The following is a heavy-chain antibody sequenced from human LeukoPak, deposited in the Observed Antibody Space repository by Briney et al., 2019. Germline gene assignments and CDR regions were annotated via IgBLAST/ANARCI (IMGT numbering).Heavy chain of an antibody. CDR1: GFTFDDYA. D-gene: IGHD2-2*02. CDR3: AKSRAVVPAAIPVCFDY. CDR2: ISWNSGST. Sequence: GRSLRLSCAASGFTFDDYAMHWVRQAPGKGLEWVSGISWNSGSTGYADSVKGRFTISRDNAKNSLYLQMNSLRAEDTALYYCAKSRAVVPAAIPVCFDYWGQGTLVTVSS. J-gene: IGHJ4*02. V-gene: IGHV3-9*01.